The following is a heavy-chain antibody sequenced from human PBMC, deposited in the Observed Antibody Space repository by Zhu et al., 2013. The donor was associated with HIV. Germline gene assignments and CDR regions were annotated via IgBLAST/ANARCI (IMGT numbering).Heavy chain of an antibody. D-gene: IGHD4-17*01. CDR2: ISWNSGSI. V-gene: IGHV3-9*01. CDR3: AKDTRGDYGDRGGHFDY. J-gene: IGHJ4*02. CDR1: GFTFDDYA. Sequence: EVQLVESGGGLVQPGRSLRLSCAASGFTFDDYAMHWVRQAPGKGLEWVSGISWNSGSIGYADSVKGRFTISRDNAKNSLYLQMNSLRAEDTALYYCAKDTRGDYGDRGGHFDYWGQGTLVTVSS.